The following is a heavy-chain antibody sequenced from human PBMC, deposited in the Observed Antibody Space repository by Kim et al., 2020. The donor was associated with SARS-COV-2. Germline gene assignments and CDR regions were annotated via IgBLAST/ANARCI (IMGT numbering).Heavy chain of an antibody. CDR2: ISSSGTTI. D-gene: IGHD3-16*01. V-gene: IGHV3-11*04. Sequence: GGSLRLSCVASGFTFSDYYMTWIRQALGKGLEWLSYISSSGTTINYADSVKGRFTVSRDNAKNSLYLQMNSLRVDDTAVYYCASGGRWLQSDYWGQGTLVTVSA. CDR1: GFTFSDYY. J-gene: IGHJ4*02. CDR3: ASGGRWLQSDY.